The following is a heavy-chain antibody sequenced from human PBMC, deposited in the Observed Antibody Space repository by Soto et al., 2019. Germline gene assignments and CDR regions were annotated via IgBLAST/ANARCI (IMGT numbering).Heavy chain of an antibody. CDR2: IKTDGSRA. Sequence: PGGSLRLSCAASGFTFNTYWIHWVRQVPGEGLVWVSRIKTDGSRASYADSVKGRFTISTDNAKNTVYLQMNSLRVEDTALYYCAGDPHGNSGSPNDAFDFWGQGTMVTVSS. CDR3: AGDPHGNSGSPNDAFDF. J-gene: IGHJ3*01. V-gene: IGHV3-74*01. D-gene: IGHD3-10*01. CDR1: GFTFNTYW.